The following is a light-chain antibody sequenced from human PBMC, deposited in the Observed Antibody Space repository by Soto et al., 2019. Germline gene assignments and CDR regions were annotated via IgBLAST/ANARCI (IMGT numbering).Light chain of an antibody. J-gene: IGKJ1*01. Sequence: EIVLTQFPGTLSLSPGERATLSCRASQSVGRNYVAWYQQKPGQAPRVIIYAASNRASGIPDRFSGRGSGSDFTLTISRLEPEDCAVYYCQPYGNSPWEFGQGTKVESK. CDR2: AAS. V-gene: IGKV3-20*01. CDR1: QSVGRNY. CDR3: QPYGNSPWE.